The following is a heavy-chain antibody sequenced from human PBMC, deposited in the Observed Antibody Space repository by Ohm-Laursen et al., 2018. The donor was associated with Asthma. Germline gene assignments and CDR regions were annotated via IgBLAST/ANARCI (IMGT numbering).Heavy chain of an antibody. CDR3: AREAAAGTYDY. Sequence: SLRLSCAASGYTFSRYSIHWVRQIPGKGLEWVASISTASSFIYYADSVRGRFTTSRDNARNSVYLQMNSLRAEDTAVYYCAREAAAGTYDYWGQGTLVTVSS. CDR1: GYTFSRYS. CDR2: ISTASSFI. J-gene: IGHJ4*02. D-gene: IGHD6-13*01. V-gene: IGHV3-21*01.